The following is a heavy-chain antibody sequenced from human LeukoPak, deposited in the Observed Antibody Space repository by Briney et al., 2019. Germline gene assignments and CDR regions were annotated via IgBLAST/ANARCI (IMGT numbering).Heavy chain of an antibody. CDR3: AKAKTLDY. J-gene: IGHJ4*02. CDR2: IHYDGSPK. Sequence: GGPLRLSCAASGFTFTSYGMHWVRQAPGKGLEWVAFIHYDGSPKYYADSVKGRFTISRDTSKNTLYLQMNSLTTEDTAVYYCAKAKTLDYWGQGTLVAVSS. CDR1: GFTFTSYG. V-gene: IGHV3-30*02.